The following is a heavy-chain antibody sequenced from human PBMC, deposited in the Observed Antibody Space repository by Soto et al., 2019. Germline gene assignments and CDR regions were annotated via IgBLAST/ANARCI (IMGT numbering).Heavy chain of an antibody. CDR2: IKDGGST. CDR1: GGSFTGYY. D-gene: IGHD6-25*01. V-gene: IGHV4-34*01. CDR3: ARGQEGVAATH. J-gene: IGHJ4*02. Sequence: PSETLCLTYAVNGGSFTGYYWNWVRQPPGKGLEWIGEIKDGGSTNYSPSLRSRVTISADTSKKQFSLKVTSVTAADTAVYYCARGQEGVAATHWDQGTLVTSPQ.